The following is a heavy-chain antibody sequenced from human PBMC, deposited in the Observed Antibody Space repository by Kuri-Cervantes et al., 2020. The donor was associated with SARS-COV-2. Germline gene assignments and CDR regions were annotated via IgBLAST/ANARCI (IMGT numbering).Heavy chain of an antibody. D-gene: IGHD2-2*01. V-gene: IGHV3-48*01. CDR2: ISISSSKI. CDR1: GFTFSSYS. J-gene: IGHJ3*02. CDR3: ARLSDIVVVPAAKKEDAFDI. Sequence: GGSLRLSCAASGFTFSSYSMNWVRQAPGKGLEWVSFISISSSKIYYADSVKGRFTISRDNAKNSLYLQMNSLRAEDTAVYYCARLSDIVVVPAAKKEDAFDIWGQGTMVTVSS.